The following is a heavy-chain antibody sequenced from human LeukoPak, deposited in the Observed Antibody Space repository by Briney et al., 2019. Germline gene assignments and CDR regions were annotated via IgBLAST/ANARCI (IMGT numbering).Heavy chain of an antibody. CDR2: IYHSGST. J-gene: IGHJ3*02. CDR1: GGSISSGGYY. D-gene: IGHD3-22*01. V-gene: IGHV4-30-2*01. CDR3: ASPFYYYDSSEDAFDI. Sequence: SETLSLTCTVSGGSISSGGYYWSWIRQPPGKGLEWIGYIYHSGSTYYNPSLKSRVTISVDRSKNQFSLKLSSVTAADTAVYYCASPFYYYDSSEDAFDIWGQGTMVTVSS.